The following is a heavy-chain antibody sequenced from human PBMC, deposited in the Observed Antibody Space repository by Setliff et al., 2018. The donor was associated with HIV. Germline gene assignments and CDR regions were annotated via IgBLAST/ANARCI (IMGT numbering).Heavy chain of an antibody. V-gene: IGHV3-15*01. J-gene: IGHJ6*03. CDR1: GFSFNYAW. D-gene: IGHD3-10*01. Sequence: PGGSLRLSCAASGFSFNYAWMSWVRQAPGKGLEWIGRIKSKASGGTTDYGAPAQGRFTILRDDSKNSLYLQMNSLKTEDTAVYYCARGRLLWSGSYYYYYMDVWGKGTTVTVSS. CDR2: IKSKASGGTT. CDR3: ARGRLLWSGSYYYYYMDV.